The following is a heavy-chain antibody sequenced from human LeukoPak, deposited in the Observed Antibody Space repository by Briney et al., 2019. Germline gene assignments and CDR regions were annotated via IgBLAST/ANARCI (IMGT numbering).Heavy chain of an antibody. CDR1: GYSFTSYW. J-gene: IGHJ4*02. CDR2: ISGSGGST. V-gene: IGHV3-23*01. Sequence: GESLKISCKGSGYSFTSYWIGWVRQAPGKGLEWVSAISGSGGSTYYADSVKGRFTISRDNSKNTLYLQMNSLRAEDTAVYYCAKDPQLGYWGQGTLVTVSS. D-gene: IGHD3-10*01. CDR3: AKDPQLGY.